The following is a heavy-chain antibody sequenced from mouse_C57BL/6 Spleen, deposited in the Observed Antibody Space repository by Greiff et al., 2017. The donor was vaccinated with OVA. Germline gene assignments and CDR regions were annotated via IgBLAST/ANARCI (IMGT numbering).Heavy chain of an antibody. D-gene: IGHD1-1*01. V-gene: IGHV5-6*01. J-gene: IGHJ1*03. CDR3: ARPPFYYGSSAWYFDV. CDR2: ISSGGSYT. CDR1: GFTFSSYG. Sequence: EVNVVESGGDLVKPGGSLKLSCAASGFTFSSYGMSWVRQTPDKRLEWVATISSGGSYTYYPDSVKGRFTISIDNAKNTLYLQMSSLKSEDTAMYYCARPPFYYGSSAWYFDVWGTGTTVTVSS.